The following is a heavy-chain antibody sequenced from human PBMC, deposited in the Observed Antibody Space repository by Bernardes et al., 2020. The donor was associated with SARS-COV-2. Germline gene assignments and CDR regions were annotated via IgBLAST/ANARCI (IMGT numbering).Heavy chain of an antibody. V-gene: IGHV4-4*08. CDR2: IYSSGST. D-gene: IGHD1-26*01. Sequence: PETLSLTCTVSGGSINNYYWGWIRQPPGRGLEWIAYIYSSGSTNYNPSLKSRVTISIDTSKKQFSLKLTSVTAAGTAVYYCARDLSGSYGIDSRGQGTLVTVSS. J-gene: IGHJ4*02. CDR1: GGSINNYY. CDR3: ARDLSGSYGIDS.